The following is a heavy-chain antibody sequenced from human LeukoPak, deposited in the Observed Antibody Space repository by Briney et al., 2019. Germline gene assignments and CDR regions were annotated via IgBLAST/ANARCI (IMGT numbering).Heavy chain of an antibody. V-gene: IGHV1-2*02. CDR2: INPNSGGT. CDR3: ARDPFYGSARFNWFDP. D-gene: IGHD3-10*01. J-gene: IGHJ5*02. Sequence: GASVKVSCKASGYTFTGYYMHWVRQAPGQGLEWMGWINPNSGGTNYAQKFQGRVTMTRDTSISTAYMELSRLGSDDTAVYYCARDPFYGSARFNWFDPWGQGTLVTVSS. CDR1: GYTFTGYY.